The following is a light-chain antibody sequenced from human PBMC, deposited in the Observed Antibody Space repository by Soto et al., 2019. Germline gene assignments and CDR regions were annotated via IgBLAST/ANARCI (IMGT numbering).Light chain of an antibody. CDR1: QSIDSS. Sequence: DIQMTQSPATLSASVGDRVTITGRASQSIDSSLAWYQQKPRRGPKLLIYDASTLESGVPSRFSGSGLGTEFALNICSLQPDDFATFSCQQYNSYGTFGQGTKLEI. J-gene: IGKJ2*01. CDR3: QQYNSYGT. CDR2: DAS. V-gene: IGKV1-5*01.